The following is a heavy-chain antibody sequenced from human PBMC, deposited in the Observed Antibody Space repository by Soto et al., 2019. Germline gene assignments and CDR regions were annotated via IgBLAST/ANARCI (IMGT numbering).Heavy chain of an antibody. Sequence: EVQLVESGGGLVQPGGSLRLACAASGFTFSSYWMTWVRQAPGKGLEWVASIKPDGRETYYVDSVKGRFTISRDNAEDSLYLQVNRLRVDDTAVYYCARDDGIRTFDYWGQGTLVTVSS. CDR1: GFTFSSYW. V-gene: IGHV3-7*01. J-gene: IGHJ4*02. D-gene: IGHD3-10*01. CDR2: IKPDGRET. CDR3: ARDDGIRTFDY.